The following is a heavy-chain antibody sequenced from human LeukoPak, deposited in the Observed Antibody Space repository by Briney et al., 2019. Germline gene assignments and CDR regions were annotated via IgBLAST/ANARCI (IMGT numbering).Heavy chain of an antibody. CDR3: ARVLDGSGSRSFDY. J-gene: IGHJ4*02. D-gene: IGHD3-10*01. V-gene: IGHV3-74*01. CDR2: INSDGNST. Sequence: PGGSLRLSCAASGFTFSNYWMHWVRQAPGKGLVWVSRINSDGNSTNYADSVKGRFTISRDNAKNTLYLQMNSLRAEDTAVYFCARVLDGSGSRSFDYWGQGTLVTVSS. CDR1: GFTFSNYW.